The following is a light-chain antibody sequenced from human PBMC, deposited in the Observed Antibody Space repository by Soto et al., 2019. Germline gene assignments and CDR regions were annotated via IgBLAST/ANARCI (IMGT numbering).Light chain of an antibody. J-gene: IGLJ2*01. V-gene: IGLV2-23*02. CDR3: CSYAGSSTFDVV. CDR2: EFS. CDR1: SSDVGSYNL. Sequence: QSVLTQPASVSGSPGQSITISCTGTSSDVGSYNLVSWYQQHPGKPPKLMIYEFSKRPSGVSNRFSGSKSGNTASLTISGLQAEDEADYYCCSYAGSSTFDVVFGGGTKLTVL.